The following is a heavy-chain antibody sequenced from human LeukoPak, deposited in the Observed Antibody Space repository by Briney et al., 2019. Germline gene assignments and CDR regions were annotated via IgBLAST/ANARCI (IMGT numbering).Heavy chain of an antibody. D-gene: IGHD2-2*01. CDR1: GYTLTELS. J-gene: IGHJ6*04. V-gene: IGHV1-24*01. CDR2: FDPEDGET. Sequence: ASVKVSCKVPGYTLTELSMHWVRQAPGKGLEWMGGFDPEDGETIYAQKFQGRVTMTEDTSTDTAYMELSSLRSEDTAVYYCATRDCSSTSCYRNYYYGMDVWGKGTTVTVSS. CDR3: ATRDCSSTSCYRNYYYGMDV.